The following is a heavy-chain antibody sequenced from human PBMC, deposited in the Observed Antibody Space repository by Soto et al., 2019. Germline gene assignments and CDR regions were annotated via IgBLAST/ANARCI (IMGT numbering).Heavy chain of an antibody. Sequence: GGSLRLSCAASGFTFNKYGMHRVRQDPGKGLEWVAVISYDGSNKYYADSVKGRFTISRDNSKNTLYLQMNSLGAEDTAVYYCAKDIVVVPAAIRGKYYYYYGLDVWGQGTTVTVSS. CDR2: ISYDGSNK. CDR1: GFTFNKYG. V-gene: IGHV3-30*18. J-gene: IGHJ6*02. D-gene: IGHD2-2*01. CDR3: AKDIVVVPAAIRGKYYYYYGLDV.